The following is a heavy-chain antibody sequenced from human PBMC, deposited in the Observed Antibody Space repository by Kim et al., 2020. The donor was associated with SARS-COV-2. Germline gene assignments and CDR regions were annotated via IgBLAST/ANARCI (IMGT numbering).Heavy chain of an antibody. CDR1: GFTFSSYG. V-gene: IGHV3-33*01. CDR3: ARGRYYYDSSGYYKY. J-gene: IGHJ4*02. CDR2: IWYDGSNK. Sequence: GGSLRLSCAASGFTFSSYGMHWVRQAPGKGLEWVAVIWYDGSNKYYADSVKGRFTISRDNSENTLYLQMNSLRAEDTAVYYCARGRYYYDSSGYYKYWGQGTLVTVSS. D-gene: IGHD3-22*01.